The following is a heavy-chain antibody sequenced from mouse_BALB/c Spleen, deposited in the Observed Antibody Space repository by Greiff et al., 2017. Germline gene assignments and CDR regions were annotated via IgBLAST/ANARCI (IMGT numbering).Heavy chain of an antibody. Sequence: EVQLQQTGPELVKPGASVKISCKASGYSFTDYIMLWVKQSHGKSLEWIGNINPYYGSTSYNLKFKGKATLTVDKSSSTAYMQLNSLTSEDSAVYYCARWDGSSYGFAYWGQGTLVTVSA. CDR3: ARWDGSSYGFAY. D-gene: IGHD1-1*01. CDR1: GYSFTDYI. CDR2: INPYYGST. J-gene: IGHJ3*01. V-gene: IGHV1-39*01.